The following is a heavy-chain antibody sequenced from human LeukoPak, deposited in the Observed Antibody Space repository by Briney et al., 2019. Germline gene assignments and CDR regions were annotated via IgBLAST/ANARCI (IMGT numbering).Heavy chain of an antibody. CDR2: IKSDGST. CDR1: GFTFSSYC. J-gene: IGHJ1*01. CDR3: ARAPSEIGGYYPEYFRR. D-gene: IGHD3-22*01. Sequence: GGSLTLSCAAPGFTFSSYCMRWVRQPPGKGLVWVACIKSDGSTNYADSVKGRFTISRDNAKNTVSLQLNSLRAEDTAVYYCARAPSEIGGYYPEYFRRWGQGTLVTVPS. V-gene: IGHV3-74*01.